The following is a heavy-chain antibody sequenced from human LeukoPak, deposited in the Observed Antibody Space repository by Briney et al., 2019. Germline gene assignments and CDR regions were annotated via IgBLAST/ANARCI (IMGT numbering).Heavy chain of an antibody. V-gene: IGHV3-53*05. CDR2: IYSGGST. D-gene: IGHD2-2*02. CDR3: ARTTGAFVVVPAAIFD. CDR1: GFTVSSNY. Sequence: GSLRLSCAASGFTVSSNYMSWVRQAPGKGLEWVSVIYSGGSTYYADSVKGRFTISRDNSKNTLYLQMNSLRAEDTAVYYCARTTGAFVVVPAAIFDWGQGTLVTVSS. J-gene: IGHJ4*02.